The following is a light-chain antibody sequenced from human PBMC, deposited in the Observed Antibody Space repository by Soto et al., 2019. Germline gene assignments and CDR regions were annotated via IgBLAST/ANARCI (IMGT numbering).Light chain of an antibody. CDR2: EVS. V-gene: IGLV2-23*02. J-gene: IGLJ2*01. CDR1: SSDVGSYNL. CDR3: CSYAGSSTFDVV. Sequence: QSALTQPASVSGSPGQSITISCTGTSSDVGSYNLVSWYQQHPGKAPKLMIYEVSKWPSGVSNRFSGSKSGNTASLTISGLQAEDEVDYYCCSYAGSSTFDVVFGGGTQLTVL.